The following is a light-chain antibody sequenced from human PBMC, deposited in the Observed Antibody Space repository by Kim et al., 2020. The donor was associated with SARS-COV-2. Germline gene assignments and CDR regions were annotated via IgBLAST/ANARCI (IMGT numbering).Light chain of an antibody. J-gene: IGKJ2*03. Sequence: LSVAPGEAATLSCRANESVFRNLAWYQQRPGQAPRLLMYDTSTRAAGAPARFSVGGSGTEFTLTISSLQSEDFAIYYCLQYNNWYSFGQGTKLEI. CDR3: LQYNNWYS. CDR1: ESVFRN. V-gene: IGKV3-15*01. CDR2: DTS.